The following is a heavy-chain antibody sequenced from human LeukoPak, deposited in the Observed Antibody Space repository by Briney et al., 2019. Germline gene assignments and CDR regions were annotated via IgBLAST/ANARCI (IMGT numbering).Heavy chain of an antibody. Sequence: SETLSLTCTVSGGSISSYYWSWIRQPPGKGLEWIGYIHYSGSTNYNPSLKSRVTISVDTSKNQFSLKLSSVTAADTAMYYCARYEFAYYYFDCWGQGTLVTVSS. D-gene: IGHD3-3*01. CDR1: GGSISSYY. CDR3: ARYEFAYYYFDC. V-gene: IGHV4-59*12. CDR2: IHYSGST. J-gene: IGHJ4*02.